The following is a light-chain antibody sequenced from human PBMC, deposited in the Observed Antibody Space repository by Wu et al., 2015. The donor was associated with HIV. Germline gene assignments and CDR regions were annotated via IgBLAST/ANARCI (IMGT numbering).Light chain of an antibody. CDR2: AAS. V-gene: IGKV1-39*01. CDR3: QKYNTAPWT. Sequence: DIQMTQSPSSLSASVGDRVTITCRASQSISSYLNWYQQKPGKAPQLLIYAASSLQSGVPSRFSGSGSGTDFTLTIGSLQPEDVATYYCQKYNTAPWTFGQGTKVEMK. J-gene: IGKJ1*01. CDR1: QSISSY.